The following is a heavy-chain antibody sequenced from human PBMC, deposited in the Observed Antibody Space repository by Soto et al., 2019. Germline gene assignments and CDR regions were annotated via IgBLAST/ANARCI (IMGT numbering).Heavy chain of an antibody. V-gene: IGHV1-46*01. CDR1: GYTFLDFY. D-gene: IGHD3-3*02. Sequence: QVQLVQSGTEVKKPGASVKLSCKSSGYTFLDFYIHWVPHARGQGLEWMGFINPSGGGTTYAQQFQGRLTMTRETSTSTVYLELISLTSEDTAIYYCARDKPFSAGYWGQGTLVT. J-gene: IGHJ4*02. CDR3: ARDKPFSAGY. CDR2: INPSGGGT.